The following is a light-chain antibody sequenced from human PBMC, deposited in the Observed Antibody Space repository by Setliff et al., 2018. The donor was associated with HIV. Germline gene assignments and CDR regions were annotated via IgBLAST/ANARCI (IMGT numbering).Light chain of an antibody. V-gene: IGLV2-14*03. J-gene: IGLJ1*01. CDR3: TAYANSSTYI. CDR1: SSDVGGFNF. CDR2: DVT. Sequence: QSALTQPASMSGPPGQSITVSCTGTSSDVGGFNFVSWYQQHPGKAPRLMIYDVTNRPSGVSNRFSGSKSGNTASLTISGLQAEDEADYYCTAYANSSTYIFGTGTKVTVL.